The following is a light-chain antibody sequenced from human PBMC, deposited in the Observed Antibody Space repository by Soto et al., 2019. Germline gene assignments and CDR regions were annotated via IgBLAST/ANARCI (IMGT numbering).Light chain of an antibody. CDR2: SAS. Sequence: EIVMTQSPATLSVSPGGRATLSCRASQSISDTLAWYQQKPGQAPRLLIYSASRGATGFPARFSGSGSGTDFTLTISSLEPEDFAIYYCQKYNNWSWTFGQGTKGAIK. J-gene: IGKJ1*01. V-gene: IGKV3-15*01. CDR3: QKYNNWSWT. CDR1: QSISDT.